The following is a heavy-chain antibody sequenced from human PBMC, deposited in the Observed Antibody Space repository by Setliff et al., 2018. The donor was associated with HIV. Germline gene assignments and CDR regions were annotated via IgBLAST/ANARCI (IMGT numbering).Heavy chain of an antibody. CDR3: ASGQWPAPRPDFSDGYYNYGMDV. D-gene: IGHD2-2*01. J-gene: IGHJ6*04. CDR1: GGSIRSHY. Sequence: SETLSLTCTVSGGSIRSHYWNWIRQSPGKGLEWIAYFYYSGSPNYNPSLKSRVTMSVDTPKNQISLTLTSVTAADAAVYYFASGQWPAPRPDFSDGYYNYGMDVWGKGTTVTVSS. CDR2: FYYSGSP. V-gene: IGHV4-59*11.